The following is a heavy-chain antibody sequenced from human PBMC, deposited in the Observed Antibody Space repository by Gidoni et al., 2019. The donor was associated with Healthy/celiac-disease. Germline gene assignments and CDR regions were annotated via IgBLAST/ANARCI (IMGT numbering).Heavy chain of an antibody. CDR3: ARDLDPIAARPDGMDV. J-gene: IGHJ6*02. D-gene: IGHD6-6*01. V-gene: IGHV4-61*02. CDR1: GGSISSGSYY. Sequence: QVQLQESGPGLVKPSQTLSLTCTVSGGSISSGSYYWSWIRQPAGKGLEWIGRIYTSGSTNYNPSLKSRVTISVDTSKNQFSLKLSSVTAADTAVYYCARDLDPIAARPDGMDVWGQGTTVTVSS. CDR2: IYTSGST.